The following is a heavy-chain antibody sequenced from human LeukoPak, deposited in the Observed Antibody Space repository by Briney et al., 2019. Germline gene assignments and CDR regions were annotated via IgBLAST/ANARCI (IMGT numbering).Heavy chain of an antibody. D-gene: IGHD3-22*01. J-gene: IGHJ3*02. CDR3: AMTYYYDTSGYIGDAFDI. Sequence: GESLKISCKGSGSGYSFTSYWIGWVRQMPGKGLEWMGIIYPGDSDTRYSPSFQGQVTISADNSISTAYLQWNSLKASDTAMYYCAMTYYYDTSGYIGDAFDIWGQGTMVSVSS. CDR2: IYPGDSDT. CDR1: GSGYSFTSYW. V-gene: IGHV5-51*01.